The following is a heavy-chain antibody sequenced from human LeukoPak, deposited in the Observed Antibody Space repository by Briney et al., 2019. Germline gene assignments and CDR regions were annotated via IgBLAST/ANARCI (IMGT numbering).Heavy chain of an antibody. J-gene: IGHJ1*01. V-gene: IGHV3-23*01. CDR2: ISASGGST. D-gene: IGHD3-16*01. CDR3: AKDLRGGQPTEYLQN. Sequence: GGSLRLSCAASGFTFSSYAMSWVRRAPGKGLEWVSTISASGGSTYFPDSVRGRFTISRDNSKNTLYLQMNSLRAEDTAVYYCAKDLRGGQPTEYLQNWGRGTLVTVSS. CDR1: GFTFSSYA.